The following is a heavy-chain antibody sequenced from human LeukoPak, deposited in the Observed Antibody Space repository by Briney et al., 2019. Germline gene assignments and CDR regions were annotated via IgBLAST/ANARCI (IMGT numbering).Heavy chain of an antibody. V-gene: IGHV3-7*01. Sequence: GGSLRLSCVASGFPFNVQTMSWVRQAPGKGLDWVASMREDGTEIYYVDSVKGRFTISRDNPRNSLYLQMNSLRAEDTAVYYCARGGATGGRFENWGQGTLVTVSS. CDR3: ARGGATGGRFEN. CDR1: GFPFNVQT. CDR2: MREDGTEI. D-gene: IGHD1-26*01. J-gene: IGHJ4*02.